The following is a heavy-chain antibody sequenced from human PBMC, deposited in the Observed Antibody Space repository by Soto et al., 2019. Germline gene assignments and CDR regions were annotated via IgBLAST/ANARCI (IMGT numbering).Heavy chain of an antibody. CDR2: INAGNGNR. V-gene: IGHV1-3*05. J-gene: IGHJ5*02. CDR1: GYTFTSYA. CDR3: ARGTPVWFDP. D-gene: IGHD3-16*01. Sequence: QVQLVQSGAEEKKPGASVKVSCKASGYTFTSYAIHCVRQAPGQRLEWMGWINAGNGNRKYSQKLQGRVTITRDTSASTAYMELSSLRSEDTAVYYCARGTPVWFDPWGQGTLVTVSS.